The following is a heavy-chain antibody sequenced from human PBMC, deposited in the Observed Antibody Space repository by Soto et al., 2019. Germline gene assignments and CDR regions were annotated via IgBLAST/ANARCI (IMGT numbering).Heavy chain of an antibody. V-gene: IGHV1-2*04. CDR2: INPNSGGT. D-gene: IGHD3-3*01. CDR1: GYTFTGYY. Sequence: QVQLVQSGAEVKKPGASVKVSCKASGYTFTGYYMHWVRQAPGQGLEWMGWINPNSGGTNYAQKFKGWVTMTRDTSISTAYMELSRLRSDDTAVYYCARGPVVNYDFWSGLDYWGQGTLVTVSS. CDR3: ARGPVVNYDFWSGLDY. J-gene: IGHJ4*02.